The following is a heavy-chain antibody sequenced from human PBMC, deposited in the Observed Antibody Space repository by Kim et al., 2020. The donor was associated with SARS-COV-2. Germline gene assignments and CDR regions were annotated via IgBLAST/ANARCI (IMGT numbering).Heavy chain of an antibody. CDR3: ARRFRGVDYGMDV. CDR1: GFSFDDYA. V-gene: IGHV3-9*01. D-gene: IGHD3-10*01. J-gene: IGHJ6*02. CDR2: ISWNSGSI. Sequence: SLRLSCAASGFSFDDYAMNWVRQGPGKGLEWVSGISWNSGSIGYADSVKGRFTISRDNAKNSLYLQMNSLRAEDTALYYCARRFRGVDYGMDVWGQGT.